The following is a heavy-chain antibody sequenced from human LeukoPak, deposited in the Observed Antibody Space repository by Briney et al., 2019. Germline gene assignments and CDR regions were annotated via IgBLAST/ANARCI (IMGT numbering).Heavy chain of an antibody. D-gene: IGHD1-14*01. CDR2: IIPIFGTA. CDR1: GGTFSSYA. J-gene: IGHJ4*02. Sequence: VASVKVPCKASGGTFSSYAISWVRQAPGQGLEWMGGIIPIFGTANYAQKFQGRVTITADKSTSTAYMELSSLRSEDTAVYYCASGIGPVWRGDYWGQGTLVTVSS. V-gene: IGHV1-69*06. CDR3: ASGIGPVWRGDY.